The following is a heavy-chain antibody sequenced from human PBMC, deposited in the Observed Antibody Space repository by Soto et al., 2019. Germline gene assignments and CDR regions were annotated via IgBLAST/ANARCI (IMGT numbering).Heavy chain of an antibody. J-gene: IGHJ5*02. V-gene: IGHV4-30-4*01. D-gene: IGHD5-18*01. CDR1: GDSISSINNY. CDR2: ISYSGTT. Sequence: SETLSVTCTVSGDSISSINNYWSWIRQPPGEGLEWIGFISYSGTTSYSPSLKSRVAISLDTSKNQFSLSLNFVTAADTAVYYCARGRGYSYGLDPWGQGSLVT. CDR3: ARGRGYSYGLDP.